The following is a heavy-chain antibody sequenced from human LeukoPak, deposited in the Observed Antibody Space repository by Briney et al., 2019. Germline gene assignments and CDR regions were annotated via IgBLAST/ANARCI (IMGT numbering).Heavy chain of an antibody. Sequence: GGSLRLSCAASGFTFSSYAMHWVRQAPGKGLEWVAVISYDGSNKYYADSVKGRFTISRDNSKNTLYLQMNSLRAEDTAVYYCAREAYDRDYWGQGTLVTVSS. CDR2: ISYDGSNK. CDR3: AREAYDRDY. D-gene: IGHD2-21*01. J-gene: IGHJ4*02. CDR1: GFTFSSYA. V-gene: IGHV3-30*04.